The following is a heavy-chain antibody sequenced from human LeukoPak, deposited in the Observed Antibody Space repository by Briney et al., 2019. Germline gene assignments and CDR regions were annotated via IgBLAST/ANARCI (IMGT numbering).Heavy chain of an antibody. V-gene: IGHV4-34*09. J-gene: IGHJ6*02. CDR3: ARAVNTYYDFWSGPQAYGMDV. Sequence: PSETLSLTCAVYGGSFSGYYWSWIRQPPGKGLEWIGEINHSGSTNYNPSLKSRVTISVDTSKNQFSLKLSSVTAADTAVYYCARAVNTYYDFWSGPQAYGMDVWGQGTTVTASS. D-gene: IGHD3-3*01. CDR1: GGSFSGYY. CDR2: INHSGST.